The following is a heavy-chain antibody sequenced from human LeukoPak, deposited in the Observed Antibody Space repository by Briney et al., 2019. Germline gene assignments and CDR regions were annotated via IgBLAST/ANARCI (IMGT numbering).Heavy chain of an antibody. CDR1: GFTFSSYA. CDR2: ISGSGGNT. CDR3: IRIRTGEHQYGMDV. D-gene: IGHD7-27*01. J-gene: IGHJ6*02. V-gene: IGHV3-23*01. Sequence: GGSLRLSCAASGFTFSSYAMSWVRQAPGKGLEWVSAISGSGGNTYYADSVKGRFTISRENAWNSLFLQMNSLRDGDTAVYYCIRIRTGEHQYGMDVWGQGTTVTVSS.